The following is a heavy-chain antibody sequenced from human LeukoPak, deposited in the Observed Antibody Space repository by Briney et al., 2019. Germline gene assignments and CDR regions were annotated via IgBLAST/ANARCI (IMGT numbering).Heavy chain of an antibody. CDR3: ARDAGTRIYDY. V-gene: IGHV4-59*01. Sequence: SETLSLTCTVSGGSISSYYWSWIRQPPGKGLEWIGYICYSGSTNYNPSLKSRVTISVDTSKNQFSLKLSSVTAADTAVYYCARDAGTRIYDYWGQGTLVTVSS. D-gene: IGHD1-7*01. CDR1: GGSISSYY. J-gene: IGHJ4*02. CDR2: ICYSGST.